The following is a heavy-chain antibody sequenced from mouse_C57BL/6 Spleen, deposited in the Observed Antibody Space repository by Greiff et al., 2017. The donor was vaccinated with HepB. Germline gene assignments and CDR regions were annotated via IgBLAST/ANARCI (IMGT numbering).Heavy chain of an antibody. Sequence: VQLQQSGPELVKPGASVKISCKASGYAFSSSWMNWVKQRPGKGLEWIGRIYPGDGDTNYNGKFKGKATLTADTSSSTAYMQLSSLTSEDSAVYFCARSAYYGNYGYYAMDYWGQGTSVTVSS. CDR1: GYAFSSSW. J-gene: IGHJ4*01. CDR3: ARSAYYGNYGYYAMDY. V-gene: IGHV1-82*01. D-gene: IGHD2-10*01. CDR2: IYPGDGDT.